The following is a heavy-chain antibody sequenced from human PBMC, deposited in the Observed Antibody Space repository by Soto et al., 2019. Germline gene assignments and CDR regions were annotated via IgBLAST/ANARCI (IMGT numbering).Heavy chain of an antibody. J-gene: IGHJ6*02. V-gene: IGHV1-18*04. CDR3: AREPPYGSGTDGRGGMDV. CDR1: GYSFSSYG. Sequence: VQLVQSETEVKKPGASVKVSCKASGYSFSSYGISWVRQAPGQGLEWMGWISVYSGDTKYTQKLQGRVTMTTDPSTSTAYMDLRRPRCGATAVYDCAREPPYGSGTDGRGGMDVWGQGTTVIVSS. D-gene: IGHD3-10*01. CDR2: ISVYSGDT.